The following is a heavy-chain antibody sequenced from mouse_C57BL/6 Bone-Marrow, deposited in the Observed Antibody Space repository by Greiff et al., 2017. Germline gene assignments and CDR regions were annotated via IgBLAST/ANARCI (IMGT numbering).Heavy chain of an antibody. V-gene: IGHV14-2*01. Sequence: VQLQQSGAELVKPGASVKLSCTASGFNIKDYYMHWVKQRTEQGLEWIGRIEPEDGETKYAPKFQGKATITADTSSNTAYLQLSSLTSEDTAVYYCATNGYEYYFDYWGQGTTLTVSS. D-gene: IGHD2-2*01. CDR3: ATNGYEYYFDY. CDR1: GFNIKDYY. CDR2: IEPEDGET. J-gene: IGHJ2*01.